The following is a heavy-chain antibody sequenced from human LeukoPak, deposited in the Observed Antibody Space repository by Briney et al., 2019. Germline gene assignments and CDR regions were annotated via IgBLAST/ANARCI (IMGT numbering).Heavy chain of an antibody. CDR2: IYYSGST. CDR1: GGSVSSRSYY. J-gene: IGHJ4*02. D-gene: IGHD3-22*01. V-gene: IGHV4-39*07. CDR3: ARSRRVPYSSGYYYGSSLETYYFDY. Sequence: SETLSLTCTVSGGSVSSRSYYWGWIRQPPGKGLEWIGSIYYSGSTYYNPSLKSRVTISVDTSKNQFSLKLSSVTAADTAVYYCARSRRVPYSSGYYYGSSLETYYFDYWGQGTLVTVSS.